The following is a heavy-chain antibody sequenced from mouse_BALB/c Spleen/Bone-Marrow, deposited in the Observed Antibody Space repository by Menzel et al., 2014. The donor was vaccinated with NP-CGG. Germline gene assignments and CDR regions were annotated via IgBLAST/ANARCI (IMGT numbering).Heavy chain of an antibody. Sequence: QVQLQQSGPGLVQPSQSLSITCTVSGFPLTSYGVHWVRQSPGKGLEWLGVIWSGGSTDYNEAFISRLSIRKDNSKSQVFFKMYSLQANDTAIYYCARKEFDYWGQGTTLTVSS. CDR2: IWSGGST. V-gene: IGHV2-2*02. CDR3: ARKEFDY. J-gene: IGHJ2*01. CDR1: GFPLTSYG.